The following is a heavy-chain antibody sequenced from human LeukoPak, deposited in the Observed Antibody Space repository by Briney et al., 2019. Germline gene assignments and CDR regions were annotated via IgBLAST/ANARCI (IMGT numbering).Heavy chain of an antibody. CDR2: ISGSGGST. J-gene: IGHJ4*02. CDR1: GFTFSSYW. D-gene: IGHD3-10*01. V-gene: IGHV3-23*01. Sequence: GGSLRLSCAASGFTFSSYWMHWVRQAPGKGLEWVSAISGSGGSTYYADSVKGRFTISRDNSKNTLYLQMNSLRAEDTAVYYCAKDPFHFITMVRGVIIIYFDYWGQGTLVTVSS. CDR3: AKDPFHFITMVRGVIIIYFDY.